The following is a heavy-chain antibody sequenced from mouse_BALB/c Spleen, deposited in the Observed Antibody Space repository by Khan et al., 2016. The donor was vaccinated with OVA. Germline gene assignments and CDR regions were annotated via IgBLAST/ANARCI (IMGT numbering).Heavy chain of an antibody. Sequence: QVRLQQSGAELVRPGTSVKVSCKASGYAFTNYLIEWVKQRPGQGLEWIGVINPGSGGTNYNEKFKGKATLTADKSSSTAYMQLSSLTSDDSAVYFCARGQLGLRFDYWGQGTTLTVSS. CDR2: INPGSGGT. D-gene: IGHD3-2*01. CDR3: ARGQLGLRFDY. CDR1: GYAFTNYL. V-gene: IGHV1-54*01. J-gene: IGHJ2*01.